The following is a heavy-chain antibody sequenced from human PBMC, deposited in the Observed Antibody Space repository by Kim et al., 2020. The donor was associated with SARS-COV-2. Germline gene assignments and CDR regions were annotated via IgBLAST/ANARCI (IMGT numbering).Heavy chain of an antibody. CDR2: INAGNGNT. CDR1: GYTFTSYA. Sequence: ASVKVSCKASGYTFTSYAMHWVRQAPGQRLEWMGWINAGNGNTKYSQKFQGRVTITRDTSASTAYMELSSLRSEDTAVYYCARDLQSYSSSWYYFDYWGQGTLVTVSS. CDR3: ARDLQSYSSSWYYFDY. V-gene: IGHV1-3*01. D-gene: IGHD6-13*01. J-gene: IGHJ4*02.